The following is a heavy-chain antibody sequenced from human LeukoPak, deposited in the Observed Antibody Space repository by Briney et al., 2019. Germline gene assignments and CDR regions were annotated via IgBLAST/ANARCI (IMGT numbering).Heavy chain of an antibody. CDR2: ISPSGGST. CDR3: ARGRELVVDAFDI. CDR1: GYTFTSNY. V-gene: IGHV1-46*01. Sequence: ASVKVSCKAFGYTFTSNYMHWVRQAPGQGPEWMGVISPSGGSTTYAQKFQGRVTLTRDMSTSTDYLELRSLRSDDTAVYYCARGRELVVDAFDIWGQGTMVTVSS. J-gene: IGHJ3*02. D-gene: IGHD1-26*01.